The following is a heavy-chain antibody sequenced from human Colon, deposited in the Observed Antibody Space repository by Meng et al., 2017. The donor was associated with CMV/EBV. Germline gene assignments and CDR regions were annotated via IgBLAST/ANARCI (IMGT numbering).Heavy chain of an antibody. J-gene: IGHJ5*02. Sequence: GESLKISCAASGLTFKTSGVSWVRQAPGKGLEWVAVISYDGSNKYYADSVKGRFTISRDNSKNTLYLQMNSLRAEDTAVYYCAREFWAVAGAWGQGTLVTVSS. V-gene: IGHV3-30*19. CDR3: AREFWAVAGA. D-gene: IGHD6-19*01. CDR2: ISYDGSNK. CDR1: GLTFKTSG.